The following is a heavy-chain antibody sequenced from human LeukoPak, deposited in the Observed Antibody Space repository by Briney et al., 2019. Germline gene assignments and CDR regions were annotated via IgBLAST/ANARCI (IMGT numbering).Heavy chain of an antibody. CDR2: ISAYNGNT. CDR3: ARDLVRGKISGHKLGNVAY. V-gene: IGHV1-18*01. Sequence: GASVKVSCKASGYTVTSYGISWVRQAPGQGLEWMGWISAYNGNTNYAQKLQGRVTMTTDTSTSTAYMELRSLRSDDTAVYYCARDLVRGKISGHKLGNVAYWGQGTLVTVSS. J-gene: IGHJ4*02. CDR1: GYTVTSYG. D-gene: IGHD6-19*01.